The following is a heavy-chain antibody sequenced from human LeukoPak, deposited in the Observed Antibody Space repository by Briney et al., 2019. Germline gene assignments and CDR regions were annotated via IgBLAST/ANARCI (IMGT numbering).Heavy chain of an antibody. J-gene: IGHJ6*02. CDR1: GFTFSSSS. CDR2: ISSSSSYI. CDR3: ARVYYYGSGSYHNYYYYGMDV. Sequence: GGSLRLSCAASGFTFSSSSMNWVRQAPGKGLEWVSSISSSSSYIYYADSVKGRFTISRDNAKNSLYLQMNSLRAEDTAVYYCARVYYYGSGSYHNYYYYGMDVWGQGTTVTVSS. D-gene: IGHD3-10*01. V-gene: IGHV3-21*01.